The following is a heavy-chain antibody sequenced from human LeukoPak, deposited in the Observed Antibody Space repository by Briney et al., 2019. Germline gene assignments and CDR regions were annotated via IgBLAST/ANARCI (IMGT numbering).Heavy chain of an antibody. J-gene: IGHJ4*02. Sequence: GGSLRLSCRASGFTFSSYAMTWVRQAPGKGVEWVSVIKTDGTTDYADSVKGRLSISRDNSNNTLYLQMNSLRAEDTAVYYCAKDRGFWSGYLFHYWGQGTLVTVSS. CDR3: AKDRGFWSGYLFHY. D-gene: IGHD3-3*01. CDR1: GFTFSSYA. V-gene: IGHV3-23*01. CDR2: IKTDGTT.